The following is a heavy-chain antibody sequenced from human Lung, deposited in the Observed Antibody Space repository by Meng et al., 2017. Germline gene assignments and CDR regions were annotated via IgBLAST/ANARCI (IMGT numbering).Heavy chain of an antibody. CDR1: GGSFSDYY. Sequence: QVHLQPWGAGLFTPSETLSLTCVVSGGSFSDYYWSWIRQPPGKGLEWIGEINHSGSTNYNPSLESRATISVDTSQNNLSLKLSSVTAADSAVYYCARGPTTMAHDFDYWGQGTLVTVSS. D-gene: IGHD4-11*01. CDR2: INHSGST. V-gene: IGHV4-34*01. CDR3: ARGPTTMAHDFDY. J-gene: IGHJ4*02.